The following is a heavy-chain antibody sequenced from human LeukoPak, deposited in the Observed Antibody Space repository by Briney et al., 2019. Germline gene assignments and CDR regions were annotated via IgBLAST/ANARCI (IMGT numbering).Heavy chain of an antibody. D-gene: IGHD5-18*01. CDR1: GYTFTGYY. CDR3: ARGGYSYGPPGY. V-gene: IGHV1-2*06. CDR2: INPNSGGT. Sequence: ASVKVSCKAPGYTFTGYYMHLVRQAPGQGLEWMGRINPNSGGTNYAQKFQGRVTMTRDTSISTAYMELSRLRSDDTAVYYCARGGYSYGPPGYCGQGTLVTVSS. J-gene: IGHJ4*02.